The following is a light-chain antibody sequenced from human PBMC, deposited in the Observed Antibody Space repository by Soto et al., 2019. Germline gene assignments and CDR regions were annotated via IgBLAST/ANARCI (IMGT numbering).Light chain of an antibody. CDR2: DVS. CDR1: SSDVGGYNY. Sequence: QSVLTQPASVSGSPGQSITISCTGTSSDVGGYNYVSWYQQHPGNAPKLMIFDVSDRPSGVSNRFSGSKSGNTASLTISGLQAEDEADYYCSSYTSSSTRVFGTGTKLTVL. J-gene: IGLJ1*01. V-gene: IGLV2-14*01. CDR3: SSYTSSSTRV.